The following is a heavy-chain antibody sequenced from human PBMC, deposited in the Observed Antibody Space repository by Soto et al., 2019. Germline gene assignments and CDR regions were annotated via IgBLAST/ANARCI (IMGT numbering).Heavy chain of an antibody. CDR1: GYTFTSYA. Sequence: ASVKVSCKASGYTFTSYAMHWVRQAPGQRLEWMGWINAGNGNTKYSQKFQGRVTITRDTSASTAYMELSSLRSEDTAVYYCARRGSSRWRSDYWGQGTLVTVSS. CDR2: INAGNGNT. V-gene: IGHV1-3*01. D-gene: IGHD6-13*01. J-gene: IGHJ4*02. CDR3: ARRGSSRWRSDY.